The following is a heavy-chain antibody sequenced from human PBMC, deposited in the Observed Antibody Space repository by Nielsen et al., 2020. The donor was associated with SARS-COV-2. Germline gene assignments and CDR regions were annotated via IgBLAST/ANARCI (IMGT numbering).Heavy chain of an antibody. J-gene: IGHJ4*02. CDR1: GFTFSSYA. CDR2: ISYDGSNK. CDR3: AKGLYCSGGSCYSFDY. Sequence: GESLKISCAASGFTFSSYAMHWVRQAPGKGLEWVAVISYDGSNKYYADSVKGRFTISRDNSKNTLYLQMNSLRAEDTALYYCAKGLYCSGGSCYSFDYWGQGTLVTVSS. D-gene: IGHD2-15*01. V-gene: IGHV3-30-3*01.